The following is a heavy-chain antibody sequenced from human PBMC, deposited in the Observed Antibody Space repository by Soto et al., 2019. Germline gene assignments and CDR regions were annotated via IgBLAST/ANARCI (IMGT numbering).Heavy chain of an antibody. CDR2: IYYGGST. J-gene: IGHJ6*02. Sequence: SETLSLTCTVSGGSMISYYWIWIRQPPGRGLEWIGFIYYGGSTKYNPSLNSRVTISVDTSKNQFSLKLSSVTAADTAVYYCARVMVCSGGSCYCYYYGMDVWGQGTTVTVS. CDR1: GGSMISYY. CDR3: ARVMVCSGGSCYCYYYGMDV. V-gene: IGHV4-59*12. D-gene: IGHD2-15*01.